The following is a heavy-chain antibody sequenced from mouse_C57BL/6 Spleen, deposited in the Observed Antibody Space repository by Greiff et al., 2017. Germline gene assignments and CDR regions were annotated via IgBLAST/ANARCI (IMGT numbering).Heavy chain of an antibody. CDR2: IDPSDSET. CDR3: ARSGYSNSVYFDY. J-gene: IGHJ2*01. V-gene: IGHV1-52*01. Sequence: VQLQQPGAELVRPGSSVKLSCKASGYTFTSYWMHWVKQRPIQGLEWIGNIDPSDSETHYNQKFKDKATLTVDKSSSTAYMQLSSLTSEDSAVYYCARSGYSNSVYFDYWGKGTTLTVSS. D-gene: IGHD2-5*01. CDR1: GYTFTSYW.